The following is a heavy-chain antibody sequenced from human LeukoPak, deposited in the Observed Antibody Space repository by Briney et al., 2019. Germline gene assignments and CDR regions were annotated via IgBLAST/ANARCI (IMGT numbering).Heavy chain of an antibody. CDR2: ISYDGSNK. CDR3: ARDRALPDRGFGELLRGGYFDY. V-gene: IGHV3-30*03. Sequence: PGGSLRLSCAASGFTFSSYGMHWVRQAPGKGLEWVAVISYDGSNKYYADSVKGRFTISRDNSKNTLYLQMNSLRAEDTAVYYCARDRALPDRGFGELLRGGYFDYWGQGTLVTVSS. D-gene: IGHD3-10*01. J-gene: IGHJ4*02. CDR1: GFTFSSYG.